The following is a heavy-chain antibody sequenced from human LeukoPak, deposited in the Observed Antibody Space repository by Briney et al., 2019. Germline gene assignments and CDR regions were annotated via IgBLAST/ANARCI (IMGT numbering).Heavy chain of an antibody. V-gene: IGHV3-53*01. CDR3: AREFPASYYYDSSGYYFDY. CDR2: IYSGGST. D-gene: IGHD3-22*01. CDR1: GVTVSSNY. Sequence: PGGSLRLSCAASGVTVSSNYMSWVRQAPGKGLEWVSVIYSGGSTYYADSVKGRFTISRDNSKNTLYLQMNSLRAEDTAVYYCAREFPASYYYDSSGYYFDYWGQGTLVTVSS. J-gene: IGHJ4*02.